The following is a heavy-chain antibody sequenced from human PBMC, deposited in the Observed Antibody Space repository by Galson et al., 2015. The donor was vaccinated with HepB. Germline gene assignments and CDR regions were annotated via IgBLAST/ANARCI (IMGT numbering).Heavy chain of an antibody. CDR1: GGSISSYY. CDR2: IYYSGST. V-gene: IGHV4-59*01. CDR3: AREGDGYNMKLFDY. J-gene: IGHJ4*02. Sequence: ETLSLTCTVSGGSISSYYWSWIRQPPGKGLEWIGYIYYSGSTNYNPSLKSRVTISVDTSKNQFSLKLSSVTAADTAVYYCAREGDGYNMKLFDYWGQGTLVTVSS. D-gene: IGHD5-24*01.